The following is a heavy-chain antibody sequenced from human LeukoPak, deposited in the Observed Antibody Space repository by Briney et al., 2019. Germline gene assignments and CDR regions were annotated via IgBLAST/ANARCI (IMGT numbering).Heavy chain of an antibody. CDR3: AKGEGGTYFNYCFDY. J-gene: IGHJ4*02. V-gene: IGHV3-23*01. D-gene: IGHD1-26*01. Sequence: GGSLRLSCAASEFTFSNYAMIWVRQAPGKGLEWVSIIHNDGATTYYADSVKGRFTMSRDNSKNTLYLEMNSLRAEGTAVYYCAKGEGGTYFNYCFDYWGQGTLVTVSS. CDR2: IHNDGATT. CDR1: EFTFSNYA.